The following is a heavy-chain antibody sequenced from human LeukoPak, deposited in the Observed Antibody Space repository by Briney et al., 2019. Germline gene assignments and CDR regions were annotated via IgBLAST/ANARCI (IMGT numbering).Heavy chain of an antibody. V-gene: IGHV4-34*01. Sequence: PSETLSLTCTVYGGSFSDYYWSWIRQPPGKGLEWIGEINHSGSTNYSPSLKSRVTISVDTSNNQFSLKLNSVTAADTAVYYCARGGRSYYDSSGYYYSWGQGILVTVSS. CDR1: GGSFSDYY. CDR3: ARGGRSYYDSSGYYYS. CDR2: INHSGST. J-gene: IGHJ4*02. D-gene: IGHD3-22*01.